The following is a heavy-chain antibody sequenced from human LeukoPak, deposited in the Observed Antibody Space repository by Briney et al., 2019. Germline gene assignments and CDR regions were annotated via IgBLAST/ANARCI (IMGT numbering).Heavy chain of an antibody. V-gene: IGHV1-46*01. J-gene: IGHJ4*02. CDR3: ATSHYCGSGSYNTDY. D-gene: IGHD3-10*01. CDR2: IDPSGGST. CDR1: GYTFTTYY. Sequence: ASVKVSCKASGYTFTTYYMHWVRQAPGQGLEWMGIIDPSGGSTSYAQKFQGRVTMTRDTSTSTAYMELRSLRSDDTAVYYCATSHYCGSGSYNTDYWGQGTLVTVSS.